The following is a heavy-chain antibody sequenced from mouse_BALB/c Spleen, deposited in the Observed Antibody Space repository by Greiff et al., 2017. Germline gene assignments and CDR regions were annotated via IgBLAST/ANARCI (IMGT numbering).Heavy chain of an antibody. CDR1: GYAFSSSW. Sequence: QVQLQQSGPELVKPGASVKISCKASGYAFSSSWMNWVKQRPGQGLEWIGRIYPGDGDTNYNGKFKGKATLTADKSSSTAYMQLSSLTSVDSAVYFCARGRWLHWYFDVWGAGTTVTVSS. CDR3: ARGRWLHWYFDV. D-gene: IGHD2-3*01. V-gene: IGHV1-82*01. J-gene: IGHJ1*01. CDR2: IYPGDGDT.